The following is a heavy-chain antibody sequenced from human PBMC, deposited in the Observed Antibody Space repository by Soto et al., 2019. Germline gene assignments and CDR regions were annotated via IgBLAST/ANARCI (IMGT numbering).Heavy chain of an antibody. D-gene: IGHD6-13*01. CDR3: ARDQGSSWYEYFHH. CDR1: GFTFRRYC. J-gene: IGHJ1*01. CDR2: IWYDGSNK. V-gene: IGHV3-33*01. Sequence: PGGALRLSCAASGFTFRRYCMHLVRPAPGKGLEWVALIWYDGSNKYYADSVKGRFTISRDNSKNTLYLQMNSLRAEDTAVYYCARDQGSSWYEYFHHWGQGTLVTVSS.